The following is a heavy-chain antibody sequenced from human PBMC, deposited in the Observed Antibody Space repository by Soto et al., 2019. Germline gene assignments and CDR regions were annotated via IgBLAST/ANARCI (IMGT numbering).Heavy chain of an antibody. CDR1: GFTFSSYE. V-gene: IGHV3-48*03. J-gene: IGHJ4*02. Sequence: PGGSLILSCAASGFTFSSYEMNWGRQAPGKGLEWVSYISSSGDTIYSADSVKGRFTISRDNAKNSLYLQMNSLRVEDTAVYYCAREPYYYDSRRYKGCSEYWGQGTLLTVS. CDR2: ISSSGDTI. D-gene: IGHD3-22*01. CDR3: AREPYYYDSRRYKGCSEY.